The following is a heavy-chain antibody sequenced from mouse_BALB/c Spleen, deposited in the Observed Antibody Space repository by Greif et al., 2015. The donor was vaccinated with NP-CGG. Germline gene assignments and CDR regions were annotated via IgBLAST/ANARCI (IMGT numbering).Heavy chain of an antibody. CDR3: ARPLYGNYDGFAY. Sequence: EVKLMESGGGLVQPGGSLKLSCATSGFTFSDYYMYWVRQTPEKRLEWVAYISNGGGSTYYPDTVKGRFTISRDNAKNTLYLQMSRLKSEDTAMYYCARPLYGNYDGFAYWGQGTLVTVSA. V-gene: IGHV5-12*02. D-gene: IGHD2-1*01. CDR1: GFTFSDYY. J-gene: IGHJ3*01. CDR2: ISNGGGST.